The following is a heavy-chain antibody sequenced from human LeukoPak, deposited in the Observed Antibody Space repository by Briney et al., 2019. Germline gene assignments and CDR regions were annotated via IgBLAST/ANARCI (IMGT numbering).Heavy chain of an antibody. V-gene: IGHV1-2*02. CDR1: GGTFSSYA. Sequence: ASVKVSCKASGGTFSSYAISWVRQAPGQGLEWMGWINPNSGGTNYAQKFQGRVTMTRDTSISTAYMELSRLRSDDTAVYYCARVYLRSPFDPWGQGTLVTVSS. D-gene: IGHD4-17*01. CDR2: INPNSGGT. J-gene: IGHJ5*02. CDR3: ARVYLRSPFDP.